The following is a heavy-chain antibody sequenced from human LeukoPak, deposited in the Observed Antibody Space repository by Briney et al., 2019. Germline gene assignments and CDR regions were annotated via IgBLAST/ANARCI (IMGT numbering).Heavy chain of an antibody. D-gene: IGHD1-14*01. CDR3: ARGIGTTGWYFDY. Sequence: GGSLRLSCTASGFTFSSYVMHWLRQAPGKGLEWVAFIQYDGSNKYYADSVKGRFTISRDNSKNTLYLQMNSLRAEDTAVYYCARGIGTTGWYFDYWGQGTLVTVSS. CDR1: GFTFSSYV. V-gene: IGHV3-30*02. J-gene: IGHJ4*02. CDR2: IQYDGSNK.